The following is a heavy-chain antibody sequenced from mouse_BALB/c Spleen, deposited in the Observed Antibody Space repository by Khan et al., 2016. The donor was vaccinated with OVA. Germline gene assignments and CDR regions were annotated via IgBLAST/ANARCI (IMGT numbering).Heavy chain of an antibody. CDR2: INSNGGST. CDR1: GFTFSSYG. J-gene: IGHJ2*01. V-gene: IGHV5-6-3*01. CDR3: ARMARTIN. Sequence: EVELVESGGGLVQPGGSLKLSCAASGFTFSSYGMSWVRQTPDKRLELVATINSNGGSTYYPDIVKGRFTISRDTAKNTLYLQMSSLKSEDTAMYYCARMARTINGGKGTTLTVAS.